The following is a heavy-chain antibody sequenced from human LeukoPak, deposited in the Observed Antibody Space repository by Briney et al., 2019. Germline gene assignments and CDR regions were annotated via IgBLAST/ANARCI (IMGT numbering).Heavy chain of an antibody. CDR3: AREQTTIFGVIYMDV. CDR2: IYHSGST. V-gene: IGHV4-30-2*01. D-gene: IGHD3-3*01. J-gene: IGHJ6*03. CDR1: GGSISSGGYY. Sequence: ASQTLSLTCTVSGGSISSGGYYWSWIRQPPGKGLEWIGYIYHSGSTYYNPSLKSRVTISVDRSKNQFSLKLSSVTAADTAVYYCAREQTTIFGVIYMDVWGKGTTVTVSS.